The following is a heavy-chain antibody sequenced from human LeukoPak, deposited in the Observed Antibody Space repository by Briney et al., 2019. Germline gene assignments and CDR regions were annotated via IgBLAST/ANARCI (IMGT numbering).Heavy chain of an antibody. CDR2: TTSDGST. D-gene: IGHD3-9*01. J-gene: IGHJ4*02. CDR1: GFSVSNNY. CDR3: ARVHFGWSLGY. Sequence: GGSLRPSCAASGFSVSNNYMSWVRQAPGKGLEWVSATTSDGSTYYADSVKGRFTISRDNSKNTLYLQMSYLRAEDTAVYFCARVHFGWSLGYWGQGTLVTVSS. V-gene: IGHV3-53*01.